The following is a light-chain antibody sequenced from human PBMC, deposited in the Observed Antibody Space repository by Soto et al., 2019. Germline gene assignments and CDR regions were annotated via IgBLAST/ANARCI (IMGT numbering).Light chain of an antibody. J-gene: IGKJ5*01. V-gene: IGKV1-8*01. CDR2: AAS. CDR1: QGISSY. CDR3: QQYYSYPLT. Sequence: ATRMTQSPSSFSASTGDRVTITCRASQGISSYLAWYQQKPGKAPKLLIYAASTLQGGVPSRFSGSGSGTDFTLTISCLQSEDFATYYCQQYYSYPLTFGQGTRLEIK.